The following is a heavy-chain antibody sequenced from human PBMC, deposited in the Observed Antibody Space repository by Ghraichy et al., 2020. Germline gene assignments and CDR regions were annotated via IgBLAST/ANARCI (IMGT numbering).Heavy chain of an antibody. J-gene: IGHJ4*02. CDR1: GGSFSGYY. CDR2: INHSGST. D-gene: IGHD3-9*01. Sequence: SETLSLTCAVYGGSFSGYYWSWIRQPPGKGLEWIGEINHSGSTNYNPSLKSRVTISVDTSKNQFSLKLSSVTAADTAVYYCARAEPSRLRYPLSNWGQGTLVTVSS. V-gene: IGHV4-34*01. CDR3: ARAEPSRLRYPLSN.